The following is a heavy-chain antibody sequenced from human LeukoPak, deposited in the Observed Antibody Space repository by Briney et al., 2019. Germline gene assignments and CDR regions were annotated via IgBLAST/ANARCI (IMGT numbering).Heavy chain of an antibody. J-gene: IGHJ6*02. Sequence: GGSLRLSCVASGFSFSSYSMNWVRQAPGKGPEWVSFIDSSRRTIFYADSVKGRFTISRDTAKNSLYLQINSLRDEDTAVYYCARASSGYGSYYYFYGMDVWGQGTTVTVSS. CDR3: ARASSGYGSYYYFYGMDV. CDR2: IDSSRRTI. CDR1: GFSFSSYS. V-gene: IGHV3-48*02. D-gene: IGHD3-22*01.